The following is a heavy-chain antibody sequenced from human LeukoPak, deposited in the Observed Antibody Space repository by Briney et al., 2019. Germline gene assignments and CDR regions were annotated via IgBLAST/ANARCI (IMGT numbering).Heavy chain of an antibody. CDR3: ARDLTDLYGPFDY. CDR2: ISGSGGST. D-gene: IGHD4-17*01. V-gene: IGHV3-23*01. Sequence: GGSLRLSCAASGFTFSSYAMSWVRQAPGKGLEWVSAISGSGGSTYYADSVKGRFTISRDNSKNTLYLQMNSLRAEDTAVYYCARDLTDLYGPFDYWGQGTLVTVSS. CDR1: GFTFSSYA. J-gene: IGHJ4*02.